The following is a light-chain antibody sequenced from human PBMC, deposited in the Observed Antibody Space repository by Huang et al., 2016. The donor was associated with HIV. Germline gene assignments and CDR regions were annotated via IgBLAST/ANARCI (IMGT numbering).Light chain of an antibody. CDR3: QQSYTSPRVS. J-gene: IGKJ3*01. V-gene: IGKV1-39*01. CDR1: RDIGTL. CDR2: TAS. Sequence: IQMTPSSLSLSAPIGDRFNITCRASRDIGTLLNWYQQKPGGAPRLLIFTASTLESDVPSRFRGSGSGTDFTLTINSLQPDDFATYSCQQSYTSPRVSFGPGTTVDIK.